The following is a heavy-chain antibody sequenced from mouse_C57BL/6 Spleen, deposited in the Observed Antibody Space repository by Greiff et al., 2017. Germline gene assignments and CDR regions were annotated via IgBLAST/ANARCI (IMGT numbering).Heavy chain of an antibody. CDR2: ILPGSGST. J-gene: IGHJ3*01. CDR1: GYTFTGYW. D-gene: IGHD2-2*01. V-gene: IGHV1-9*01. CDR3: ASGRGYGYDEGAWFAY. Sequence: VQLQQSGAELMKPGASVKLSCTATGYTFTGYWIAWVKQRPGHGLEWIGEILPGSGSTNYNEKFKGKATFTADTSSHTAYMQLSSLTTEDSAIYYGASGRGYGYDEGAWFAYWGQGTLVTVSA.